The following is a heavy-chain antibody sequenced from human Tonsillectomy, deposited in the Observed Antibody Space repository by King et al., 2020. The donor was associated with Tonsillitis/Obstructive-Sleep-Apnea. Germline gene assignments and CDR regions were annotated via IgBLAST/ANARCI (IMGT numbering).Heavy chain of an antibody. Sequence: QLQESGPGLVKPSETLSLTCTVSGGSISSYYWSWIRQPPGKGLEWIGYIYYSGSTNYNPSLKSRVTISGDTSKNQFSLKLSSVTAADTAVYYCARDMVLEAGGDAFDIWGQGTMVTVCS. D-gene: IGHD2-8*01. CDR2: IYYSGST. CDR1: GGSISSYY. J-gene: IGHJ3*02. V-gene: IGHV4-59*01. CDR3: ARDMVLEAGGDAFDI.